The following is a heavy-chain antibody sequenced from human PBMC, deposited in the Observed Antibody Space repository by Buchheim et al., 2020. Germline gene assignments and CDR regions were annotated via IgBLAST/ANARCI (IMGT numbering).Heavy chain of an antibody. Sequence: VQVVESGGGLVQRGGSLRLSCAASGFNFDSYWMTWVRQAPGKGLEWVANINHDGSEKYYAESVKGRFDISRDNAKSSVDLLMNKRITGDTAVYYCTRVYALVQRVMRNIYCVYGMGVWGQGTT. CDR2: INHDGSEK. CDR1: GFNFDSYW. J-gene: IGHJ6*02. V-gene: IGHV3-7*01. CDR3: TRVYALVQRVMRNIYCVYGMGV. D-gene: IGHD3-10*01.